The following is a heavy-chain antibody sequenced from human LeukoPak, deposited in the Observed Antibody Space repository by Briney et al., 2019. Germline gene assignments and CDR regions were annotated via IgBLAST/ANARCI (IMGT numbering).Heavy chain of an antibody. Sequence: PSETLSLTCTVSGGSISNSYWSWIRQPPGKGLEGIGYIYYSGSTNCNPSLKSRVTISVDTSKNQFSLKLSSVTAADTAVYYCARQLNWGSAFDYWGQGTLVTVSS. V-gene: IGHV4-59*08. CDR2: IYYSGST. CDR3: ARQLNWGSAFDY. J-gene: IGHJ4*02. D-gene: IGHD7-27*01. CDR1: GGSISNSY.